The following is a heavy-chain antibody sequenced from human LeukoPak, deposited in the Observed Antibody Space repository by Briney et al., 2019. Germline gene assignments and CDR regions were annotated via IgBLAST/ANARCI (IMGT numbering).Heavy chain of an antibody. D-gene: IGHD3-10*01. V-gene: IGHV1-69*13. CDR3: ARNYGSGSYTLFGDKVWFDP. J-gene: IGHJ5*02. CDR1: VCTFSSYA. CDR2: IIPIFGTA. Sequence: ASVNDSCKASVCTFSSYAISWVRQAPGQGLDWMGGIIPIFGTANYAQKLQGRVTLPPDESTSTAYMSLSSLRSEDTAVYYCARNYGSGSYTLFGDKVWFDPWGQGTLVTVSS.